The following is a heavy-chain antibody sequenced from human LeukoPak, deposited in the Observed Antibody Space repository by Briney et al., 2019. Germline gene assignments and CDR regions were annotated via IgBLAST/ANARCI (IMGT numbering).Heavy chain of an antibody. D-gene: IGHD2-8*01. V-gene: IGHV3-74*01. Sequence: GGSLRLSCAASGFTFSAYWMHWDRQAPGKGLVWVSRIKGDGSGASYADSVKGRFTISRDNAKNTLYLEMKSLRAEDTAVYYCACTSRPIDAWGQGTLVTVSS. J-gene: IGHJ5*02. CDR1: GFTFSAYW. CDR3: ACTSRPIDA. CDR2: IKGDGSGA.